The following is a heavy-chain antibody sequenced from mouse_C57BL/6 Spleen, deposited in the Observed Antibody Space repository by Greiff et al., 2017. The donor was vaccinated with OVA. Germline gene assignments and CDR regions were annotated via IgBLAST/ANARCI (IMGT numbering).Heavy chain of an antibody. CDR2: IRNKANNHAT. J-gene: IGHJ2*01. V-gene: IGHV6-6*01. CDR1: GFTFSDDW. Sequence: EVMLVESGGGLVQPGGSMKLSCAASGFTFSDDWMDWVRQSPAKGLEWVAEIRNKANNHATYYAESVKGRFTISRDDSKSSVYLQLNSLRAEDTGIYYWTRAGTGYYFDYWGQGTTLTVSS. CDR3: TRAGTGYYFDY. D-gene: IGHD4-1*01.